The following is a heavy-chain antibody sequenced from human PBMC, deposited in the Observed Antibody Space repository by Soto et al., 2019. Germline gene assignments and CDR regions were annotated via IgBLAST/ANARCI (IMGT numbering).Heavy chain of an antibody. V-gene: IGHV1-18*04. CDR3: AMDYGDSPEYFKH. CDR1: GYTFTSYG. J-gene: IGHJ1*01. CDR2: ISPLKGRT. Sequence: QVQLVQSGPDLKRPGASMKVSCKASGYTFTSYGISWVRQAPGQCLEWMAWISPLKGRTQYSQKAQGRVTLSTDTPSNTAYMEMTTLRVDDTAVYYCAMDYGDSPEYFKHWGQGTLVTVS. D-gene: IGHD4-17*01.